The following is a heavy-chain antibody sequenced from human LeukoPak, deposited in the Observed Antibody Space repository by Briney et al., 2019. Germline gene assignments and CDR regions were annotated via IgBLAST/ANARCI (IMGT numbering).Heavy chain of an antibody. Sequence: SVKVSCKASGGTFSSYAISWVRQAPGQGLEWMGGIIPIFGTANYAQKFQGRVTITADESTSTAYMELSSLRSEDTAVYYCARVDGYNQHIAYWGQGTLVTVSS. V-gene: IGHV1-69*13. CDR3: ARVDGYNQHIAY. CDR1: GGTFSSYA. CDR2: IIPIFGTA. J-gene: IGHJ4*02. D-gene: IGHD5-24*01.